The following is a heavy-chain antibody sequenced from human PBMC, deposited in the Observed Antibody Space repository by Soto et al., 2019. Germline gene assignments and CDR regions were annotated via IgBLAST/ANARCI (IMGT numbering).Heavy chain of an antibody. D-gene: IGHD2-2*01. CDR2: ISAYNGNT. CDR3: ARDWDIVVVPAAFYYMDV. CDR1: GYTFTSYG. Sequence: ASVKVSCKASGYTFTSYGISWVRQAPGQGLEWMGWISAYNGNTNYAQKLQGGVTMTTDTSTSTAYMELRSLRSDDTAVYYCARDWDIVVVPAAFYYMDVWGKGTTVTVSS. J-gene: IGHJ6*03. V-gene: IGHV1-18*01.